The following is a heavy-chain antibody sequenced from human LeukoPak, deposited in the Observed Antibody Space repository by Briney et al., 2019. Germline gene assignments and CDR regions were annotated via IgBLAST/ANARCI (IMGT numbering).Heavy chain of an antibody. CDR3: ARGRAWYMDY. CDR2: IYYSGST. CDR1: GDSISSYY. J-gene: IGHJ4*02. V-gene: IGHV4-59*01. D-gene: IGHD6-19*01. Sequence: PSETLSLTCTVSGDSISSYYWSWIRQPPGKGLEWIGYIYYSGSTNYNPSLKSRVTISADTSKNQFSLKLSSVTAADTAVYYCARGRAWYMDYWGQGTLVTVSS.